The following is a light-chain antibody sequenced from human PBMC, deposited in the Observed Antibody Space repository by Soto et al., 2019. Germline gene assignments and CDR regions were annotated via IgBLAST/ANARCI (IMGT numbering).Light chain of an antibody. Sequence: ESVLTQSPGTLSLSPGEKATLSCRASQSVTGSYLAWYQQKPRQAPRLLIYGASSRATGIPDRFSGSGSGTDFTLTISRLEPEDFAVYYCQQYGSSPPWTFGQGTKVEIK. CDR3: QQYGSSPPWT. V-gene: IGKV3-20*01. J-gene: IGKJ1*01. CDR2: GAS. CDR1: QSVTGSY.